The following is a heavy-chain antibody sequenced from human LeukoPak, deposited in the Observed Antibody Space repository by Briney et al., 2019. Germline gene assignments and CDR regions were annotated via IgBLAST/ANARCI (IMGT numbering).Heavy chain of an antibody. V-gene: IGHV3-7*01. CDR1: GFTFTNYW. J-gene: IGHJ6*03. Sequence: GGSLRLSCAASGFTFTNYWMSWVRQAPGKGLEWVANIKQDGNEKYYVDSVKGRFTISRDNTKNSLYLQMNSLRAEDTAVYYCAREGSDWNYYYYIDVWGKGTTVTISS. CDR3: AREGSDWNYYYYIDV. CDR2: IKQDGNEK. D-gene: IGHD6-19*01.